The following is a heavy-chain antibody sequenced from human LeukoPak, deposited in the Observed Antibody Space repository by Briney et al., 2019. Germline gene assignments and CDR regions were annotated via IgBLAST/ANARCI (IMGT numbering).Heavy chain of an antibody. D-gene: IGHD3-10*01. CDR1: GGSISSSSYY. J-gene: IGHJ5*02. CDR3: NWFDP. V-gene: IGHV4-39*07. CDR2: IYYSGST. Sequence: SETLSLTCTVSGGSISSSSYYWGWIRQPPGKGLEWIGSIYYSGSTYYNPSLKSRVTISVGTSKNQFSDTAVYYCASVWFGEFLNWFDPWGQGTLVTVSS.